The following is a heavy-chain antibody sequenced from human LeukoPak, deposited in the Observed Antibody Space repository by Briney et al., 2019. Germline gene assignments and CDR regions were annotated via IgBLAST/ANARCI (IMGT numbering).Heavy chain of an antibody. Sequence: PGGSLRLSCAASGFTFSSYGMSWVRQAPGKGLEWVSAISGSGGSTYYADSVKGRFTISRDNSKNTLYLQMNSLRAEDAAVYYCAKQGLTMVRGVIASYYYYYMDVWGKGTTVTISS. CDR3: AKQGLTMVRGVIASYYYYYMDV. CDR2: ISGSGGST. D-gene: IGHD3-10*01. J-gene: IGHJ6*03. V-gene: IGHV3-23*01. CDR1: GFTFSSYG.